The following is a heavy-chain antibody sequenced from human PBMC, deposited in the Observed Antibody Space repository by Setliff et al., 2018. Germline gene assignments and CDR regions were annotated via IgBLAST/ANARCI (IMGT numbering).Heavy chain of an antibody. CDR1: GYCFTSNW. CDR2: IYPGDSET. J-gene: IGHJ1*01. V-gene: IGHV5-51*01. Sequence: GESLKLSCVGSGYCFTSNWIAWVRQMPGKGLDWMGIIYPGDSETRYSPSFQGRVTISVDKSISTAYLQWGSLRASDSAIYYCASLQAAQYFQYWGQGTLVTVSS. CDR3: ASLQAAQYFQY.